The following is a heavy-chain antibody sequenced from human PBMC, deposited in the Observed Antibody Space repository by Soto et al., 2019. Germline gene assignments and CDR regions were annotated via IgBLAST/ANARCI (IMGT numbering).Heavy chain of an antibody. V-gene: IGHV1-69*13. Sequence: SVKVSCKASGGTFSSYAISWVRQAPGQGLEWMGGIIPIFGTANYAQKFQGRVTITADESTSTAYVELSSLRSEDTAVYYCARDRGGYVGNAFDIWGQGTKVTVSS. CDR1: GGTFSSYA. D-gene: IGHD5-18*01. J-gene: IGHJ3*02. CDR3: ARDRGGYVGNAFDI. CDR2: IIPIFGTA.